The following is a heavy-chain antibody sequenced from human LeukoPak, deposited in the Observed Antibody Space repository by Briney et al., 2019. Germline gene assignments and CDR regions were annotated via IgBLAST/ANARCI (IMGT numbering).Heavy chain of an antibody. CDR2: IYYSGST. D-gene: IGHD5-18*01. CDR3: ARAHAHIYRALDTNWFDP. Sequence: SETLSLTCTVSGGSISSYYWSWIRQPPGKGLEWIGYIYYSGSTNYNPSLKSRVTISVDTSKNQFSLKLSSVTAADTAVYYCARAHAHIYRALDTNWFDPWGQGTLVTVSS. J-gene: IGHJ5*02. V-gene: IGHV4-59*08. CDR1: GGSISSYY.